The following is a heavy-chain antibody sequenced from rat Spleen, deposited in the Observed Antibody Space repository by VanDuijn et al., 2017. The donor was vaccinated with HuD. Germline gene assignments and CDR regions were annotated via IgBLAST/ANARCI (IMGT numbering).Heavy chain of an antibody. CDR2: INSEAST. CDR3: ARSGYNNYPLGVMDA. J-gene: IGHJ4*01. V-gene: IGHV3-3*01. Sequence: EVQLQESGPGLVKPSQSLSLTCSVTAYSITSSYRWSWIRKFPGNKLEWMADINSEASTNYNPSLTRRISITRDTSQNQFFLQVNSLTTEDTATYYCARSGYNNYPLGVMDAWGQGASVTVSS. D-gene: IGHD1-10*01. CDR1: AYSITSSYR.